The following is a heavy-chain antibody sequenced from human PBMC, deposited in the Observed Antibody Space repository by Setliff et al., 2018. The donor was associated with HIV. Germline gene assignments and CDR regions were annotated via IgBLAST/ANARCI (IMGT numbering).Heavy chain of an antibody. CDR2: INHSGST. V-gene: IGHV4-34*01. J-gene: IGHJ4*02. D-gene: IGHD2-8*01. CDR3: ATGLLMPPDY. CDR1: GESFSAYF. Sequence: SETLSLTCAVYGESFSAYFWSWIRQPPGKGLEWIGEINHSGSTNYNPSLKSRVTISMGTSKNHFSLKLSSVTAVDTAVYYCATGLLMPPDYWGQGSLVTVSS.